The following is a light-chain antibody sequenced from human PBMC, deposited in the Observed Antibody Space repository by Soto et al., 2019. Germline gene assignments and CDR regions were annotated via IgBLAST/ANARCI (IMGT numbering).Light chain of an antibody. CDR3: QQYDNVPLT. Sequence: DIQMTQSPSSLSASVGDRVTITCQASQDITNDLNGYQQKPGKAPKVLIYEASNLETGVPSRFSGSGSGTDFTFPISSLQPEDIATDFCQQYDNVPLTFGGGTKVEIK. J-gene: IGKJ4*01. CDR2: EAS. CDR1: QDITND. V-gene: IGKV1-33*01.